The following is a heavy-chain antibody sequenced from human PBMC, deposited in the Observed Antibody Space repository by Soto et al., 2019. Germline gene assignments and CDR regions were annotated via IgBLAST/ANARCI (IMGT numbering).Heavy chain of an antibody. J-gene: IGHJ3*01. CDR1: GFTFRNYG. V-gene: IGHV3-48*01. CDR2: IGIGSSTK. D-gene: IGHD3-22*01. CDR3: ARDQLFYNDISGRPLDAFDV. Sequence: GSLRLSCAASGFTFRNYGMNWVRQAPGKGLEWVSYIGIGSSTKYYADSVKGRFTISRDNAKNSLYLQMNSLRAEDTAVYYCARDQLFYNDISGRPLDAFDVWGQGTMVTVSS.